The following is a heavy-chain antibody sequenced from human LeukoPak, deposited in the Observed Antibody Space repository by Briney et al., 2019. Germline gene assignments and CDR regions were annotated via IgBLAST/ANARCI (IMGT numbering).Heavy chain of an antibody. Sequence: PGGSLRLSCAASGFTFSSYSMNWVRQAPGKGLEWVSSISGSSSYIYYADSVKGRFTISRDNARNSLFLQMNSLRAEDTAVYYCARWGSSWGNWFDPWGQGTLVTVSS. CDR1: GFTFSSYS. D-gene: IGHD6-13*01. CDR3: ARWGSSWGNWFDP. J-gene: IGHJ5*02. CDR2: ISGSSSYI. V-gene: IGHV3-21*01.